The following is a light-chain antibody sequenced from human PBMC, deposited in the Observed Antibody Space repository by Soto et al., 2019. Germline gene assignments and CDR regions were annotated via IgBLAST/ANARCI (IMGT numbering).Light chain of an antibody. CDR2: DVN. Sequence: QSALTQPPSASGSPGQSVTISCTGTSSDVGNYDYVSWYQQHPGRAPKLVIYDVNKRPSGVPDRFSGSKSGNTASLTVSGLQAEDEADYYCSSYAGSNNLVFGGGTKLTVL. CDR1: SSDVGNYDY. V-gene: IGLV2-8*01. CDR3: SSYAGSNNLV. J-gene: IGLJ2*01.